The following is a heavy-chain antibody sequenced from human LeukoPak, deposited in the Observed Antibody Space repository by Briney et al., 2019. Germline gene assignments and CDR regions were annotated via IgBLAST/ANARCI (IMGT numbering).Heavy chain of an antibody. J-gene: IGHJ4*02. CDR1: GGSISGYY. D-gene: IGHD2-2*01. Sequence: SETLSLTCTVSGGSISGYYWTWIRQPPGKGLEWVGYIYSSGSTNYNPSLKSRVTISVNTSKNQFSLKLSSVTAADTAVYYCARVYCTSTSCYEVYWGQGTPVTVSS. CDR3: ARVYCTSTSCYEVY. V-gene: IGHV4-59*01. CDR2: IYSSGST.